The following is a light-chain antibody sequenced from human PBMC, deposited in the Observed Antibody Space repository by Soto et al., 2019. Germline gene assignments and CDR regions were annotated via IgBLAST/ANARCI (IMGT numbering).Light chain of an antibody. J-gene: IGKJ3*01. Sequence: AIQMTQSPSSLSASVGDRVTITCRASQGIRNDLDWFQQKPGQAPKLLIYAASNLQSGVPARFSGSGSGTDFTLTISRLQHEDFATYYCLQKYFYPFTFGRGTKVDIK. V-gene: IGKV1-6*01. CDR3: LQKYFYPFT. CDR1: QGIRND. CDR2: AAS.